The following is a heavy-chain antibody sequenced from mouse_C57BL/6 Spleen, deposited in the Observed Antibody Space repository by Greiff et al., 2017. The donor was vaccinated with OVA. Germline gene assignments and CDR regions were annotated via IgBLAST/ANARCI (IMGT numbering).Heavy chain of an antibody. D-gene: IGHD1-1*01. CDR2: IDPSDSYT. J-gene: IGHJ3*01. CDR3: ARDYGSSYPAWFAY. Sequence: VQLQQSGAELVMPGASVKLSCKASGYTFTSYWMHWVKQRPGQGLEWIGEIDPSDSYTNYNQKFKGKSTLTVDKSSSTAYMQLSSLTSEDSAVYYCARDYGSSYPAWFAYWGQGTLVTVSA. V-gene: IGHV1-69*01. CDR1: GYTFTSYW.